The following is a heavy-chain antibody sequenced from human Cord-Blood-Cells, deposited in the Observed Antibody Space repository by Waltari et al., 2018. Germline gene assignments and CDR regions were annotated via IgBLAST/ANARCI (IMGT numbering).Heavy chain of an antibody. CDR3: ARWVGNWFDP. Sequence: EVQLVESGGGLVQPGGSLRLSCAASGFTFSSYWMSWVRQAPGKGLGWVANIRQDGSEKYYVESVKGRFTISRDNAKNSLYLQMNSLRAEDTAVYYCARWVGNWFDPWGQGTLVTVSS. J-gene: IGHJ5*02. V-gene: IGHV3-7*01. CDR1: GFTFSSYW. CDR2: IRQDGSEK.